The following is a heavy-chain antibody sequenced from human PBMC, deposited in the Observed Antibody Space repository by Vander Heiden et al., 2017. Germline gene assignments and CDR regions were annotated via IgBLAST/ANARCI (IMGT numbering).Heavy chain of an antibody. CDR2: IWYDGSNK. V-gene: IGHV3-33*01. CDR3: ARDATILRFLEWGDGMDV. CDR1: GFTFSSYG. Sequence: QVQLVESGGGVVQPGRSLRPSCAASGFTFSSYGMHWVRQAPGKGLEWVAVIWYDGSNKYYADSVKGRFTISRDNSKNTLYLQMNSLRAEDTAVYYCARDATILRFLEWGDGMDVWGQGTTVTVSS. J-gene: IGHJ6*02. D-gene: IGHD3-3*01.